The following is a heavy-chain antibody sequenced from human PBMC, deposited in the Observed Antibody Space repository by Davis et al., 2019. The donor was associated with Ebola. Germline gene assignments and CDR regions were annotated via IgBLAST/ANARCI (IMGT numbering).Heavy chain of an antibody. CDR1: GFTFSTYS. D-gene: IGHD2-2*01. V-gene: IGHV3-21*04. Sequence: GGSLRLSCAASGFTFSTYSMSWVRQAPGKGLEWVSSISSDSDYIYYADSAKGRFTISRDNAKNSLYLQMNSLRAEDTALYYCAKDIDCSSASCYDIMFYYYAMDVWGKGTTVTVSS. CDR3: AKDIDCSSASCYDIMFYYYAMDV. CDR2: ISSDSDYI. J-gene: IGHJ6*04.